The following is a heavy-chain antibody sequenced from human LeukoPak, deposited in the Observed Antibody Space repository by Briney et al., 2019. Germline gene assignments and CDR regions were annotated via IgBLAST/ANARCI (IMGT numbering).Heavy chain of an antibody. CDR1: GFTFGSYE. Sequence: GGSLRLSCEASGFTFGSYEMTWVRQAPGKGLEWVSAISGSGGSTYYADSVKGRFTISRDNSKNTLYLQMNSLRAEDTAVYYCGGSGSYLSGNYFDYWGQGTLVTVSS. J-gene: IGHJ4*02. CDR2: ISGSGGST. D-gene: IGHD3-10*01. CDR3: GGSGSYLSGNYFDY. V-gene: IGHV3-23*01.